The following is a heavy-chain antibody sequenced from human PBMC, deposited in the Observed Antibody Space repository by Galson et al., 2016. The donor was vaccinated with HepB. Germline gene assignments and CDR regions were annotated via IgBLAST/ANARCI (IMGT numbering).Heavy chain of an antibody. CDR2: INQDGSAK. Sequence: SLRLSCAASGFTFSAYWLTWVRQAPGKGLEWVATINQDGSAKYYVDSAKGRFIISRDNARNTVYLQMNSLRTEDTAVYYCAGYGGNSVWGQGTTVTVSS. J-gene: IGHJ6*02. CDR1: GFTFSAYW. D-gene: IGHD4-23*01. V-gene: IGHV3-7*03. CDR3: AGYGGNSV.